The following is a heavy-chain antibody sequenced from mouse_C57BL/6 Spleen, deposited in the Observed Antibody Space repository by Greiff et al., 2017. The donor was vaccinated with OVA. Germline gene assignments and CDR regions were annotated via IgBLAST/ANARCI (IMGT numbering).Heavy chain of an antibody. J-gene: IGHJ2*01. D-gene: IGHD1-1*01. CDR2: IHPNSGST. CDR1: GYTFTSYW. Sequence: VQLQQPGAELVKPGASVKLSCKASGYTFTSYWMHWVKQRPGQGLEWIGMIHPNSGSTNYNEKFKSKATLTVDKSSSTAYMQLSSLTSEDSAVYYCAPYYYGSILDYWGQGTTLTVSS. CDR3: APYYYGSILDY. V-gene: IGHV1-64*01.